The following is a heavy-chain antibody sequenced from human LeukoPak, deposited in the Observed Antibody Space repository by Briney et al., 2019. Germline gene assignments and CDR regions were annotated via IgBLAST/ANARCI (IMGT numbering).Heavy chain of an antibody. CDR2: INQDGTEK. J-gene: IGHJ4*02. CDR1: GFTFTTYW. D-gene: IGHD3-3*01. Sequence: GGSLRLSCAASGFTFTTYWMTWVRQAPGKGLEWVANINQDGTEKYYVDSVKGRFTISRDNSKNTLYLQMNSLRAEDTAVYYCAKEVFGVVIIGIDYWGQGTLVTVSS. CDR3: AKEVFGVVIIGIDY. V-gene: IGHV3-7*01.